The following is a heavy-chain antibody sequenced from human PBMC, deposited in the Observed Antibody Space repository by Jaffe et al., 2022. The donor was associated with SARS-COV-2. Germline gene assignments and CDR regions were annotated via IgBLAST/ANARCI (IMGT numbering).Heavy chain of an antibody. J-gene: IGHJ6*02. D-gene: IGHD6-19*01. CDR3: ARESVAVAGHYGMDV. CDR1: GFTFSSYA. CDR2: ISYDGSNK. V-gene: IGHV3-30-3*01. Sequence: QVQLVESGGGVVQPGRSLRLSCAASGFTFSSYAMHWVRQAPGKGLEWVAVISYDGSNKYYADSVKGRFTISRDNSKNTLYLQMNSLRAEDTAVYYCARESVAVAGHYGMDVWGQGTTVTVSS.